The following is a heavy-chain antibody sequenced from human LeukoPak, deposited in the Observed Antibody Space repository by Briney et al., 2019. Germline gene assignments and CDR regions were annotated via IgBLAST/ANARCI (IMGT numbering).Heavy chain of an antibody. CDR3: ARWGYSYGPPLDS. D-gene: IGHD5-18*01. CDR1: GYTFTSYY. Sequence: SVKVSCKASGYTFTSYYMHWVRQAPGQGLEWMGIINPSGGSTSYAQKFQGRVTMTRDTSTSTVYMELSSLRSEDTAVYYCARWGYSYGPPLDSWGQGPLVTVSS. J-gene: IGHJ4*02. CDR2: INPSGGST. V-gene: IGHV1-46*01.